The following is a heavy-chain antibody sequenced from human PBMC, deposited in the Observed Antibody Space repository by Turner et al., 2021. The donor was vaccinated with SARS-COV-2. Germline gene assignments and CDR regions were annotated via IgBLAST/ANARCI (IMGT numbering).Heavy chain of an antibody. Sequence: EVHLVESGGGLVQPGGSLRLSCVASGFTFSTYSMNWVRPAPGKGLEWVSYIDSRSSTIYYADSVKGRFTISRDNAKNSLYLQMNSLRADDTAVYYCASPFDYWGQGTLVTVSS. CDR3: ASPFDY. J-gene: IGHJ4*02. CDR2: IDSRSSTI. V-gene: IGHV3-48*01. CDR1: GFTFSTYS.